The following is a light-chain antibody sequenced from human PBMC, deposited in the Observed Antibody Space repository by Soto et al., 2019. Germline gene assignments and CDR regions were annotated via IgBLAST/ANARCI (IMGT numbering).Light chain of an antibody. CDR1: SSDVGGSNL. CDR3: CSYAGNSLWV. Sequence: QSALTQPRSVSGSPGQSVTISCTGTSSDVGGSNLVSWYQQHAGRAPKLVIFDVIKRPSGVPERFSGSKSGNTASLTISGLQVEDAADYYCCSYAGNSLWVFGGGTKLTVL. V-gene: IGLV2-11*01. CDR2: DVI. J-gene: IGLJ3*02.